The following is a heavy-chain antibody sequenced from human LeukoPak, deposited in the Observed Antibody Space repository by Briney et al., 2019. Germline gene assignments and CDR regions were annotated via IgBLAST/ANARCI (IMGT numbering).Heavy chain of an antibody. CDR1: GGSFSGYY. CDR3: AREGWFDP. Sequence: PSETLSLTCAVYGGSFSGYYWSWIRQPPGKGLEWIGEINHSGSTNYSPSLKSRVTISVDTSKNQFSLNLTSVTAADTAVYYCAREGWFDPWGQGTLVTVSS. CDR2: INHSGST. J-gene: IGHJ5*02. V-gene: IGHV4-34*01.